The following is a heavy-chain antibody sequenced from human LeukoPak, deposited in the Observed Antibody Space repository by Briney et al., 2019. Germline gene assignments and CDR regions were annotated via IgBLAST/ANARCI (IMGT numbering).Heavy chain of an antibody. Sequence: GASVKVSCKASGGTFSSYAISWVRQAPGQGLEWMGGIIPIFGTANYAQKFQGRVTITADESTSTAYMELSSLRSEDTAVYYCARVFGSSGWYHWFDPWGQGTLVTVSS. CDR3: ARVFGSSGWYHWFDP. D-gene: IGHD6-19*01. CDR1: GGTFSSYA. CDR2: IIPIFGTA. V-gene: IGHV1-69*13. J-gene: IGHJ5*02.